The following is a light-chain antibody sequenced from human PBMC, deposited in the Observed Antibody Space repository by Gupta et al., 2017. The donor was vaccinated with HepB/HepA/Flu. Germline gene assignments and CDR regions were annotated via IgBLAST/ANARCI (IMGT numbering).Light chain of an antibody. J-gene: IGKJ1*01. Sequence: EIVMTQSPATLSVSPGERATLSCGASQSFSNNLAWYQQKPGQAPRLLIYDASTRATAFPARFSGSGSGIAFTLTIISRQSEDFAVYYCHQENTWPGTFGQGTKVEIK. V-gene: IGKV3-15*01. CDR2: DAS. CDR3: HQENTWPGT. CDR1: QSFSNN.